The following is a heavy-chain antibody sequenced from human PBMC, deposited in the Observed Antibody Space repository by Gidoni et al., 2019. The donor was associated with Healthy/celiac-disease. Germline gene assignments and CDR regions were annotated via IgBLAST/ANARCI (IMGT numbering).Heavy chain of an antibody. V-gene: IGHV3-9*01. D-gene: IGHD3-10*01. J-gene: IGHJ3*02. Sequence: EVQLVESGGGLVQPGRSLRLSCAASGVTFDDYAMHWVRQAPGKGLEWVSGISWNSGSIGYADSVKGRFTISRDNAKNSLYLQMNSLRAEDTALYYCAKDKQYGLGDAFDIWGQGTMVTVSS. CDR1: GVTFDDYA. CDR2: ISWNSGSI. CDR3: AKDKQYGLGDAFDI.